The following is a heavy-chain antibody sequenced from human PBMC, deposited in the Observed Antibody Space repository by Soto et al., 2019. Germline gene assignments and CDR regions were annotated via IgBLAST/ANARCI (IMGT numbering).Heavy chain of an antibody. CDR3: ARRLCTTTSCALDY. CDR1: GFTFSSYS. J-gene: IGHJ4*02. D-gene: IGHD2-2*01. Sequence: GGSLRLSCAASGFTFSSYSMNWVRQAPGKGLECVSVIYSGGSTYYADSVKGRFSISRDNSKNTLYLQMNSLRAEDTAVYFCARRLCTTTSCALDYWGQGTQVIVSS. V-gene: IGHV3-66*01. CDR2: IYSGGST.